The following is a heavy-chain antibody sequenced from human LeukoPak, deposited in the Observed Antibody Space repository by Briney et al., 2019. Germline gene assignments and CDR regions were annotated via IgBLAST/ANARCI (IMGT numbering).Heavy chain of an antibody. V-gene: IGHV3-73*01. Sequence: GGSLRLSCAASGFTFSGSAMHWVRQASGKGLEWVGRIRSKANSYATAYAASVKGRLTIPRDDSKNTAYLQMNSLKTEDTAVYYCTRGIAFDIWGQGTMVTVSS. CDR2: IRSKANSYAT. D-gene: IGHD3-10*01. CDR3: TRGIAFDI. J-gene: IGHJ3*02. CDR1: GFTFSGSA.